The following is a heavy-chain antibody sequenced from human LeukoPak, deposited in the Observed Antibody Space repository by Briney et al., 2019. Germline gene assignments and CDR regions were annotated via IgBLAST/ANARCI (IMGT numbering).Heavy chain of an antibody. CDR1: GYTFTSYY. J-gene: IGHJ4*02. CDR2: INPSGGST. D-gene: IGHD6-13*01. CDR3: ARVRRSHRIDY. Sequence: GASVKVSCKASGYTFTSYYMHWVRQAPGQGLEWMGIINPSGGSTSYAQKFQGRVTMTRNTSISTAYMELSSLRSEDTAVYYCARVRRSHRIDYWGQGTLVTVSS. V-gene: IGHV1-46*01.